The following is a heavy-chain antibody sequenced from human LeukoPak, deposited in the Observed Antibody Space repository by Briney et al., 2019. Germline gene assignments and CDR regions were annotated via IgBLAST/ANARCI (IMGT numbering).Heavy chain of an antibody. J-gene: IGHJ4*02. D-gene: IGHD6-13*01. Sequence: GGSLRLSCAASGFTFSTYWMHWVRQAPGKGLVWVSRINSVGSRTSCADPAKGRFTISRDNAKNTLYLQMNSLRAEDTAVYYCAREPGIAALFDYWGQGTLVTVSS. CDR1: GFTFSTYW. CDR3: AREPGIAALFDY. V-gene: IGHV3-74*01. CDR2: INSVGSRT.